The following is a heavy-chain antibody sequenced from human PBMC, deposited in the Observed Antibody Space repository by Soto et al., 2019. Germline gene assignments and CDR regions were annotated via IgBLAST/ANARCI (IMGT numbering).Heavy chain of an antibody. D-gene: IGHD6-19*01. CDR1: GFTFSSYG. J-gene: IGHJ5*02. CDR3: AKDSWLGALADVLDH. V-gene: IGHV3-30*18. CDR2: ITYAGSQK. Sequence: QVQLEESGGGVVQPGRSLRLSCAASGFTFSSYGMHWVRQAPGKGLEWLAVITYAGSQKYYADSVKGRIIISRDDSKNTLYLQMNSMRYEDTAVYYCAKDSWLGALADVLDHWGQGTLVTVSS.